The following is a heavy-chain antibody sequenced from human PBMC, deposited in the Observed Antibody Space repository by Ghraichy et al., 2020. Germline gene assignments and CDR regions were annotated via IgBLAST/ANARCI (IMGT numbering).Heavy chain of an antibody. Sequence: SETLSLTCTVSGGSISSYYWSWIRQPAGKGLEWIGRIYTSGSTNYNPSLKSRVTMSVDTSKNQFSLKLSSVTAADTAVYYCARDGKFSTGAHYFDYWGQGTLVTVSS. CDR1: GGSISSYY. J-gene: IGHJ4*02. V-gene: IGHV4-4*07. CDR2: IYTSGST. CDR3: ARDGKFSTGAHYFDY. D-gene: IGHD1-26*01.